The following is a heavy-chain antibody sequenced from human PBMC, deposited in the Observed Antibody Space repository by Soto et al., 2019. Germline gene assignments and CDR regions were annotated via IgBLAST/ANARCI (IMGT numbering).Heavy chain of an antibody. CDR2: IIPIFGTA. Sequence: ASVKVSCKASGGTFSSDAIGWVRQAPGQGLEWMGGIIPIFGTANYAQKFQGRVTITADESTSTAYMELSSLRSEDTAVYYCARARYYGSGSYLHYYYGMDVWGQGTTVTVSS. V-gene: IGHV1-69*13. J-gene: IGHJ6*02. CDR1: GGTFSSDA. CDR3: ARARYYGSGSYLHYYYGMDV. D-gene: IGHD3-10*01.